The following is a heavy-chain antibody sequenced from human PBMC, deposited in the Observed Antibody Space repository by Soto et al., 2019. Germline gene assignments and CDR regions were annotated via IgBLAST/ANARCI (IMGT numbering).Heavy chain of an antibody. J-gene: IGHJ4*02. V-gene: IGHV3-30-3*01. CDR3: ARGTYDASGLYYVGY. CDR1: GFEFGSYA. Sequence: PGGSLRLSCAASGFEFGSYASQWVRQAPGKGLEWLALISYDGRIKYYADSVEGRLTISRDNSKNTVSLQVNSLRTDDTAVYYCARGTYDASGLYYVGYWGQGTQVTVSS. D-gene: IGHD3-22*01. CDR2: ISYDGRIK.